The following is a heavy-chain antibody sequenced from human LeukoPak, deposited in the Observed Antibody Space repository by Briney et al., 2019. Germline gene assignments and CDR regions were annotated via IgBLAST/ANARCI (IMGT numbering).Heavy chain of an antibody. CDR1: GVSISSSNW. Sequence: PSGTLSLTCAVSGVSISSSNWWSWVRQPPGKGLEWIGEIYHSGSTNYNPSLKSRVTISVDESKNQFSLKLSSVTAADTAVYYCAVGGVYLRGGAEAFDIWGQGTMVTVSS. V-gene: IGHV4-4*02. J-gene: IGHJ3*02. CDR2: IYHSGST. D-gene: IGHD3-10*01. CDR3: AVGGVYLRGGAEAFDI.